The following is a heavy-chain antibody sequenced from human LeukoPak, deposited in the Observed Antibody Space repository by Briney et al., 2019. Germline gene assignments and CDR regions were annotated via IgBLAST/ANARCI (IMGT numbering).Heavy chain of an antibody. CDR3: AKGATITIFGVVIPFGY. D-gene: IGHD3-3*01. CDR1: GFTFSSYA. CDR2: ISGSGGST. Sequence: GGSLRLSCAASGFTFSSYAMSWVGQAPGKGLEWVSAISGSGGSTYYADSVKGRFTISRDNSKNTLYLQMNSLRAEDTAVYYCAKGATITIFGVVIPFGYWGQGTLVTVSS. V-gene: IGHV3-23*01. J-gene: IGHJ4*02.